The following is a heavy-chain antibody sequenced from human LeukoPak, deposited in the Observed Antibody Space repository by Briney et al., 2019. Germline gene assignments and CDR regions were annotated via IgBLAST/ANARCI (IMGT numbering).Heavy chain of an antibody. CDR1: GFTFTNYW. J-gene: IGHJ4*02. Sequence: GGSLRLSCVASGFTFTNYWMNWVRQAPGKGLEWVASIKQDGSQKSYVDSVKGRFTISRDNAKNSLSLQMDSLRAEDTPVYYCAKVIRYFDWLPFDYRGQGNLVTVSP. CDR3: AKVIRYFDWLPFDY. V-gene: IGHV3-7*01. D-gene: IGHD3-9*01. CDR2: IKQDGSQK.